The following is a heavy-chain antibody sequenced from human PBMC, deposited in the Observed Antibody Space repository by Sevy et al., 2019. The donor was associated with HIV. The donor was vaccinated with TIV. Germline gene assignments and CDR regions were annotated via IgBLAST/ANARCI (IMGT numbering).Heavy chain of an antibody. CDR2: ISGSGGST. J-gene: IGHJ4*02. CDR3: AKTSGYSSGWSHWDY. CDR1: GFTFSSYA. D-gene: IGHD6-19*01. Sequence: GGSLRLPCAASGFTFSSYAMSWVRQAPGKGLEWVSAISGSGGSTYYADSVKGRFTISRDNSKNTLYLQMNSLRAEDTAVYYCAKTSGYSSGWSHWDYWGQGTLVTVSS. V-gene: IGHV3-23*01.